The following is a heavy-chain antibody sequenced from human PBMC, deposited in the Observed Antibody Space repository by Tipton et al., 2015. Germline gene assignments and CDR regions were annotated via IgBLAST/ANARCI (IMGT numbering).Heavy chain of an antibody. CDR1: GGSVSSPSYY. CDR3: AREAYSSSGLIFDY. V-gene: IGHV4-61*01. CDR2: IYYIGST. Sequence: TLSLTCAVSGGSVSSPSYYWSWIRQPPGKGLEWIGYIYYIGSTNYNPSLKGRLTMSIDTSKNQFSLKLRSVTAADTAVYYCAREAYSSSGLIFDYWGQGTLVTVSS. J-gene: IGHJ4*02. D-gene: IGHD6-6*01.